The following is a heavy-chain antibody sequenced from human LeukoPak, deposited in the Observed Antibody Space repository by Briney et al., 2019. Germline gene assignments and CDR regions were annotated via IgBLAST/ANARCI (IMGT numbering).Heavy chain of an antibody. CDR1: GYTFTSYH. CDR3: AKDTGYYGSGSN. CDR2: INPSDGYT. V-gene: IGHV1-46*01. Sequence: ASVKLSCKASGYTFTSYHLHWVRQAPGQGLEWMGIINPSDGYTRYAQKFQDRVTMTRDTSTSTVYMELSSLRSEDTAVYYCAKDTGYYGSGSNWGQGTLVTVSS. J-gene: IGHJ4*02. D-gene: IGHD3-10*01.